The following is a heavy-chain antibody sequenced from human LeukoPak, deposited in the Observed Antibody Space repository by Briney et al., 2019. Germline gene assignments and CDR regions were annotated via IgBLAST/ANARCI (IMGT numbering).Heavy chain of an antibody. CDR2: SSAYNGNT. Sequence: ASVKVSCKASGYSFTSYGISWVRQAPGQGLEWMGWSSAYNGNTNYAQKLQGRVTMTTDTSTSTAYMELRSLRSDDTAVYYCARTGGGGSIGARLHYYYMDVWGKGTTVTVSS. D-gene: IGHD6-6*01. V-gene: IGHV1-18*01. J-gene: IGHJ6*03. CDR1: GYSFTSYG. CDR3: ARTGGGGSIGARLHYYYMDV.